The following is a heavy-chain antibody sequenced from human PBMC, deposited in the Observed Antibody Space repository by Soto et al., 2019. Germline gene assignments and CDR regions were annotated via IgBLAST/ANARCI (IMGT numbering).Heavy chain of an antibody. D-gene: IGHD6-13*01. Sequence: XGSLRLACSASGLTFSKAGIHWVRQAPGKGLDWVALISDDGGTEYYADSVKGRFTISRDNSKNTLYLQMNSLRAEDTAVYYCARDYAAYGMDVWGQGTTVTVSS. CDR1: GLTFSKAG. J-gene: IGHJ6*02. V-gene: IGHV3-30*03. CDR2: ISDDGGTE. CDR3: ARDYAAYGMDV.